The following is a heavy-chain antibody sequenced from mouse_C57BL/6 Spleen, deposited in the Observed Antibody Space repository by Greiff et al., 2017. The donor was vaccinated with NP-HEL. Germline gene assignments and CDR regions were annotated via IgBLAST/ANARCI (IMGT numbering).Heavy chain of an antibody. D-gene: IGHD1-1*01. J-gene: IGHJ4*01. V-gene: IGHV1-55*01. CDR1: GYTFTSYW. CDR3: GISPVADYYAMDY. CDR2: IYPGSGST. Sequence: QVHVKQPGAELVKPGASVKLSCTASGYTFTSYWITWVKQRPGQGLEWIGDIYPGSGSTNYNEKFKSKATLTVDTTSSTAYMQRSSLTSEDSTVYYCGISPVADYYAMDYWGQGTSVTVSS.